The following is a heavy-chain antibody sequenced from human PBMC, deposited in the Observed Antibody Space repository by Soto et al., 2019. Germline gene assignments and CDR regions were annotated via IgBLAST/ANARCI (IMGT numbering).Heavy chain of an antibody. V-gene: IGHV3-7*03. CDR3: ARVSWREKYGMDV. J-gene: IGHJ6*02. Sequence: GGSLRLSCEASGFTFSSYWMSWVRQAPGKGLEWVANVRQDGSQKYLVDSVKGRFTISRDNAKNSMYLQMNRLRAEDTAVYYCARVSWREKYGMDVWGQGTTVTVSS. CDR1: GFTFSSYW. CDR2: VRQDGSQK.